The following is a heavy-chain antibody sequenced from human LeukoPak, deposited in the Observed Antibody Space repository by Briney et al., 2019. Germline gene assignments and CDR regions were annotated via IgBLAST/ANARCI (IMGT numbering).Heavy chain of an antibody. V-gene: IGHV3-23*01. Sequence: SGGSLRLSCAASGFTFSSFAINWVRQAPGKGLEWVSTISISGVGTYYAASVKGRFCISGDNSRHTLYLQMNSLRAEDTAVYYCAKSPTDIVAVPAALLAFDIWGPERQGTVSS. J-gene: IGHJ3*02. CDR2: ISISGVGT. D-gene: IGHD2-2*01. CDR3: AKSPTDIVAVPAALLAFDI. CDR1: GFTFSSFA.